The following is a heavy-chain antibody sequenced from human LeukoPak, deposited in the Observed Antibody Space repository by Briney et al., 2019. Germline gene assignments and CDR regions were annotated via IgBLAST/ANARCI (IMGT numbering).Heavy chain of an antibody. CDR3: ARVGIQLWLGPTFDY. D-gene: IGHD5-18*01. CDR2: ISAYNGNT. CDR1: GYTFTSYG. V-gene: IGHV1-18*01. Sequence: ASVKVSCKASGYTFTSYGIIWVRQAPGQGLEWMGWISAYNGNTNYAQKLQGRVTMTTDTSTSTAYMELRSLRSDDTAVYYCARVGIQLWLGPTFDYWGQGTLVTVSS. J-gene: IGHJ4*02.